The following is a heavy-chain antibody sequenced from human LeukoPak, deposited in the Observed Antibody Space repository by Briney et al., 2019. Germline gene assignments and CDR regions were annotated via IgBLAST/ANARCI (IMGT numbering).Heavy chain of an antibody. J-gene: IGHJ4*02. CDR1: GYTFTSYY. V-gene: IGHV1-46*01. Sequence: ASVKVSCKASGYTFTSYYMHWVRQAPGQGLEWMGIINPSGGSTSYAQKFQGRVTMTRDTSTSTVYMELSSLRSEDTAVYYCARPILGYCSGGSCYPSEYFDYWGQGTLVTVSS. CDR3: ARPILGYCSGGSCYPSEYFDY. D-gene: IGHD2-15*01. CDR2: INPSGGST.